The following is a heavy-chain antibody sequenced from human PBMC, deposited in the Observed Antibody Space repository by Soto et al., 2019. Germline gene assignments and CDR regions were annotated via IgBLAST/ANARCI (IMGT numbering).Heavy chain of an antibody. V-gene: IGHV4-59*01. Sequence: PSETLSLTCTVPGGSISSYYWSWIRQPPGKGLEWIGYIYYSGSTNYNPSLKSRVTISVDTSKNQFSLKLSSVTAADTAVYYCASANGYSSGWHLFAYYYGMDVWGQGTTVTVSS. D-gene: IGHD6-19*01. CDR2: IYYSGST. J-gene: IGHJ6*02. CDR3: ASANGYSSGWHLFAYYYGMDV. CDR1: GGSISSYY.